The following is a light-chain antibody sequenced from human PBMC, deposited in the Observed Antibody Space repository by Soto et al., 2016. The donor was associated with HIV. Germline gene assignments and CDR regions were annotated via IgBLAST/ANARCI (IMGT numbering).Light chain of an antibody. CDR2: AAS. CDR3: QQTNSFPYT. J-gene: IGKJ2*01. CDR1: QSISSY. V-gene: IGKV1-12*01. Sequence: LMTQSPSSVSASVGDRVTITCRASQSISSYLNWYQHEPGKAPKLLIYAASSLQSGVPSRFSGSGSGTDFTLTISSLQPEDFATYYCQQTNSFPYTFGQGTKLEIK.